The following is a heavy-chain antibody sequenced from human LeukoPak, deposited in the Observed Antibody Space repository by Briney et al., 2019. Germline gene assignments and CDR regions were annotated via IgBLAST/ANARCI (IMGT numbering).Heavy chain of an antibody. Sequence: GGSLRLSCAAPGFTFSDYYMSWIRQAPGKGLEWVSYISSSGSTIYYADSVKGRFTISRDNAKNSLYLQMNSLRAEDTAVYYCVRGPVLPVYGMDVWGQGTTVTVSS. D-gene: IGHD3-10*01. CDR1: GFTFSDYY. J-gene: IGHJ6*02. CDR2: ISSSGSTI. CDR3: VRGPVLPVYGMDV. V-gene: IGHV3-11*01.